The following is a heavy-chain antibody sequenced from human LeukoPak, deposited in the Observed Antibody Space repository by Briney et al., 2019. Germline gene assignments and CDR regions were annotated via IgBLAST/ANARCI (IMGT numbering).Heavy chain of an antibody. CDR1: GVTLDDYA. Sequence: GGSLRLSCAASGVTLDDYAMHWVLQAPGKGLEWVSLISGDGGSTYYADSVKGRFSISTYNSKNSLYLQMNSLRTEDTALYYCAKDLSGWSVDYWGQGTLVTVSS. V-gene: IGHV3-43*02. CDR3: AKDLSGWSVDY. D-gene: IGHD1-26*01. CDR2: ISGDGGST. J-gene: IGHJ4*02.